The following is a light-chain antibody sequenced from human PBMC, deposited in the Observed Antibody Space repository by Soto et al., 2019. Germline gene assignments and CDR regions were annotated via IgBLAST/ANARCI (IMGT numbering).Light chain of an antibody. CDR2: EVS. Sequence: QSALTQPASVSGSPGQSAAIPCTGPSSDIGAYNYVSWYQQHPGKAPQLLLSEVSNRPSGVSDRFSGSKSGNTASLTISGLQAEDEADYYCSSLTTSFTYVFGTGTKVTVL. J-gene: IGLJ1*01. V-gene: IGLV2-14*01. CDR1: SSDIGAYNY. CDR3: SSLTTSFTYV.